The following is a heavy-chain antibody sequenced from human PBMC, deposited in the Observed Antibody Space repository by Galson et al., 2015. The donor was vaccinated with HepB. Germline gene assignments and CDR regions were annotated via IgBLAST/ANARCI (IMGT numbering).Heavy chain of an antibody. V-gene: IGHV1-24*01. CDR1: GHTLSELA. Sequence: SVKVSCKVFGHTLSELAMHWVRQAPGKGLEWMGGFDPEEDETIYAEKFQGRVTMTEDTSTETAYMELSSLRSEDTAVYYCADLYVGCWGQGTLVTVSS. CDR2: FDPEEDET. J-gene: IGHJ4*02. D-gene: IGHD5/OR15-5a*01. CDR3: ADLYVGC.